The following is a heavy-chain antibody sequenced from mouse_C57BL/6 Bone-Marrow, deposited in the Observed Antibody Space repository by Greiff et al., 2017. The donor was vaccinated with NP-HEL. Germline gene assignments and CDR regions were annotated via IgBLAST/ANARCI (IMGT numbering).Heavy chain of an antibody. J-gene: IGHJ1*03. Sequence: EVKVEESGGGLVKPGGSLKLSCAASGFTFSDYGMHWVRQAPEKGLEWVAYISSGSSTIYYADTVKGRFTISRDNAKNTLFLQMTSLRSEDTAMYYCAGVTGTWYFDVWGTGTTVTVSS. CDR2: ISSGSSTI. D-gene: IGHD4-1*01. CDR1: GFTFSDYG. V-gene: IGHV5-17*01. CDR3: AGVTGTWYFDV.